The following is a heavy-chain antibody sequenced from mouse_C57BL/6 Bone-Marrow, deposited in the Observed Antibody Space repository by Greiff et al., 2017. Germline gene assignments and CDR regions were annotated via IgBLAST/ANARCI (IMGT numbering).Heavy chain of an antibody. CDR2: IYPRGGNT. V-gene: IGHV1-81*01. D-gene: IGHD1-1*01. J-gene: IGHJ3*01. CDR3: ARSYYYGGSFWFAY. Sequence: VKLLQSGAELARPGASVKLSCKASGYTFTSYGISWVKQRTGQGLEWIGEIYPRGGNTYYNEKFKGKATLTADKSSSTAYMELRSLTSEDSAVXFCARSYYYGGSFWFAYWGQGTLVTVSA. CDR1: GYTFTSYG.